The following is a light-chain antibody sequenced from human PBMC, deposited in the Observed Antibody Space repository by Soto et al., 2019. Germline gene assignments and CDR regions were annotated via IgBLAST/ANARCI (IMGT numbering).Light chain of an antibody. J-gene: IGKJ1*01. Sequence: EIVMTQSPASLSVSPGGRATLSCRASQSVSSNLAWYQQKPGQAPRLLIYGASTRATGIPARFSGSGSGTEFTLTISSLQSEDFALYYCQQYYRMWTFGQGTKVEIK. CDR1: QSVSSN. V-gene: IGKV3-15*01. CDR3: QQYYRMWT. CDR2: GAS.